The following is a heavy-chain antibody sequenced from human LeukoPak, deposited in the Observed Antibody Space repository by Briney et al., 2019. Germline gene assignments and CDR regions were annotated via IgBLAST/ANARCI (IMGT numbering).Heavy chain of an antibody. CDR3: ARGNRDDTL. J-gene: IGHJ4*02. CDR1: GGSFSGYY. V-gene: IGHV4-34*01. Sequence: SETLSLTCAVYGGSFSGYYWNWIRQPPGKGLEWIGEINHSGRTNYNPSLKSRVTISGDTSKNQFSLNLTSVTAADTAVYYRARGNRDDTLWGQGTLVTVSS. D-gene: IGHD2/OR15-2a*01. CDR2: INHSGRT.